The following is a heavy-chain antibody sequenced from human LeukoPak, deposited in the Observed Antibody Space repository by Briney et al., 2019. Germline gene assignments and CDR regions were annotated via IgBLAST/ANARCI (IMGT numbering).Heavy chain of an antibody. CDR1: GFIFSNFA. D-gene: IGHD4-23*01. CDR2: ISGSGGTT. CDR3: ARERGSSGGNTNGYFDY. J-gene: IGHJ4*02. V-gene: IGHV3-23*01. Sequence: PGGSLRLSCAASGFIFSNFAMSWVRQAPGKGLEWVSVISGSGGTTYSADSVKGRFTIPRDNSKNTLYLQMNSLRAEDTAAYYCARERGSSGGNTNGYFDYWGQGALVTVSS.